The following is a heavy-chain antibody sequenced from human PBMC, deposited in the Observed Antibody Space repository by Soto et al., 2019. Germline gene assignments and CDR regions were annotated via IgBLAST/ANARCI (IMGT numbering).Heavy chain of an antibody. Sequence: PSETLSLTCTVSGGSISSYYWSWIRQPPGKGLEWIGYIYYTGSTNFNPSLKSRVTILVDTSKNQFSLKLSSVTAADTAVYYCARNYGHAFDIWGQGTMVTVSS. J-gene: IGHJ3*02. CDR3: ARNYGHAFDI. D-gene: IGHD1-7*01. V-gene: IGHV4-59*01. CDR2: IYYTGST. CDR1: GGSISSYY.